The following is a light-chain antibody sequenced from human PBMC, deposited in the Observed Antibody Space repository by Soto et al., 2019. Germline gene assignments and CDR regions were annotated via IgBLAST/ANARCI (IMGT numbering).Light chain of an antibody. V-gene: IGKV1-27*01. Sequence: IDIAESPSSLSASGGDRATITWRASQGISNYLAWYQQKPGKGPQLLIYAASTLHSGVPSRFSGGGSGTDFTLTITTLQPEDIATYYCQKYNDVPLTFGGGTKVDIK. J-gene: IGKJ4*01. CDR2: AAS. CDR3: QKYNDVPLT. CDR1: QGISNY.